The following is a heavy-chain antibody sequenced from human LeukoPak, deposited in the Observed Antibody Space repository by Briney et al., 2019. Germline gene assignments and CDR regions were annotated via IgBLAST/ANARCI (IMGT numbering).Heavy chain of an antibody. J-gene: IGHJ5*02. CDR2: MNPNSGNI. CDR3: ARGRATVTTHWLDP. V-gene: IGHV1-8*03. D-gene: IGHD4-11*01. Sequence: ASVKVSCKASGYTITSYDINWVRQATGHGLESMGWMNPNSGNIAYAQKFQGRVTITRNTSINTAYMELRSLTSEDTAMYYCARGRATVTTHWLDPWGQGTLVAVSS. CDR1: GYTITSYD.